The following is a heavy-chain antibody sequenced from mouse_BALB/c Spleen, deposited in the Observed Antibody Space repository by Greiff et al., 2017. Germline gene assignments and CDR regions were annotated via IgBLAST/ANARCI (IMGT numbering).Heavy chain of an antibody. J-gene: IGHJ2*01. CDR1: GFSLTGYG. CDR2: IWGDGST. V-gene: IGHV2-6-7*01. D-gene: IGHD2-1*01. CDR3: ARDDGNDYLDY. Sequence: QVQLKESGPGLVAPSQSLSLTCTVSGFSLTGYGVNWVRQPPGKGLEWLGMIWGDGSTDYNSALKSRLSISKDNSKSQVFLKMNSLQTDDTARYYCARDDGNDYLDYWGQGTTLTVSS.